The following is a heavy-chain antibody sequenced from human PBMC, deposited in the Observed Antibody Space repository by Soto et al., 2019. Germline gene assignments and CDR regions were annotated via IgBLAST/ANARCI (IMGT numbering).Heavy chain of an antibody. CDR3: ARHTLVREIKDICWFDP. J-gene: IGHJ5*02. D-gene: IGHD3-10*01. CDR2: IYYSGST. CDR1: GGSISSSSYY. V-gene: IGHV4-39*01. Sequence: SETLSLTCTVSGGSISSSSYYWGWIRQPPGKGLEWIGSIYYSGSTYYNPSLKSRVTISVDTSKNQFSLKLSSVTAADTAVYYCARHTLVREIKDICWFDPWGHGTLVTVSS.